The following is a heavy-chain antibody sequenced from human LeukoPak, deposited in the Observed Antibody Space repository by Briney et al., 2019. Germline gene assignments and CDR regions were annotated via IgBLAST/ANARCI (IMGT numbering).Heavy chain of an antibody. V-gene: IGHV4-59*08. D-gene: IGHD3-22*01. J-gene: IGHJ5*02. CDR3: ARHFQTMIVNGRWFDP. CDR2: IYYSGST. Sequence: SETLSLTCTVSGGSISSYYWSWIRQPPGKGLEWIGYIYYSGSTNYNPSLKSRVTISVDTSKNQFSLKLSAVTAADTAVYYCARHFQTMIVNGRWFDPWGQGTLVTVPS. CDR1: GGSISSYY.